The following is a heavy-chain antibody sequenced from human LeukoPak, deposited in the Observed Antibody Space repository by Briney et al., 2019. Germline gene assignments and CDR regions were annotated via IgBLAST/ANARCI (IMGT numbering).Heavy chain of an antibody. CDR1: GGSISSSSYY. CDR2: IYYSGST. D-gene: IGHD5-18*01. Sequence: SETLPLTCTVSGGSISSSSYYWGWIRQPPGKGLEWIGSIYYSGSTYYNPSLRSRVSISLDTSKNQFSLRLSSVTDADTAVYYCARGLGWRGYSYGFFDYWGQGTLVTVSS. J-gene: IGHJ4*02. CDR3: ARGLGWRGYSYGFFDY. V-gene: IGHV4-39*07.